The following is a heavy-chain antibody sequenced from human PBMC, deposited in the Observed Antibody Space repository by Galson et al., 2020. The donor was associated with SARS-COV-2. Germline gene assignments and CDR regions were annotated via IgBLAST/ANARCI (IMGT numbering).Heavy chain of an antibody. J-gene: IGHJ4*02. Sequence: ASVKVSCKASGYTFTGYYMHWVRQAPGQGLAWMGWINPNSGGTNYAQKFQGRVTMTRDTSLSTAYMELSRLRSDDTAVYYCARDGGKYYDIVAGWRVGRLGGQGTLVTVSS. CDR3: ARDGGKYYDIVAGWRVGRL. V-gene: IGHV1-2*02. CDR2: INPNSGGT. CDR1: GYTFTGYY. D-gene: IGHD3-9*01.